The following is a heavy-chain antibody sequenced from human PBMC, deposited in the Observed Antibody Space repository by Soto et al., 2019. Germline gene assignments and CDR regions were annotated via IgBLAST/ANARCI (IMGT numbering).Heavy chain of an antibody. Sequence: QVHLVQSGAEVKKPGASVKVSCKGSGYGFTTYGITWVRQAPGQGLEWMAWISAHNGNTNYAQKLQGRVTVTRDTSTSTAYMELRSLRSDDTAVYDCARGRYGAYWGQGALVTVSS. CDR2: ISAHNGNT. V-gene: IGHV1-18*01. J-gene: IGHJ4*02. D-gene: IGHD3-10*01. CDR3: ARGRYGAY. CDR1: GYGFTTYG.